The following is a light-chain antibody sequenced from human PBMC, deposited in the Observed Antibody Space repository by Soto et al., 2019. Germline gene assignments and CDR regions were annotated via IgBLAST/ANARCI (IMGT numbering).Light chain of an antibody. V-gene: IGKV3-11*01. J-gene: IGKJ5*01. CDR3: QQRSDWPLT. Sequence: EIELTQSPATLSLSPGERATLSCRASQSVSTYLAWYQQKPGQAPRLLIYDASNRATGIPARFSGSGSGTDFTLTIGSLEPEDFAVYYCQQRSDWPLTFGQGTRLEIK. CDR1: QSVSTY. CDR2: DAS.